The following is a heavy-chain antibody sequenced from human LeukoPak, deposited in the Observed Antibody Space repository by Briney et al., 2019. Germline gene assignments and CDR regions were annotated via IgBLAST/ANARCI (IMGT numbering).Heavy chain of an antibody. Sequence: ASVKASCKASGYSFTAFYIHWVRQAPGQGLEWMGWIHPRSGDTRYAQKFQGRVTMARDTSISTVYMDLSSLGSDDTAVYYCARDGEYGTGSYYRGSFDYWGQGILVTVSS. CDR3: ARDGEYGTGSYYRGSFDY. CDR2: IHPRSGDT. V-gene: IGHV1-2*02. D-gene: IGHD3-10*01. J-gene: IGHJ4*02. CDR1: GYSFTAFY.